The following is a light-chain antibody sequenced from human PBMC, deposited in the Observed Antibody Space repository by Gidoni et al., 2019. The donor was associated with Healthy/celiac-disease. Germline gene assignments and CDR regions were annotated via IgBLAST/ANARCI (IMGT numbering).Light chain of an antibody. CDR3: SSYTSSSNVV. CDR2: DVS. V-gene: IGLV2-14*03. Sequence: QSALTQPASVSGSPGQSIPISCTGTRSDFGGYNYVSWYQQHPGKAPKLMIYDVSNRPSGVSNRFSGSKSGNTASLTISGLQAEDEADYYCSSYTSSSNVVFGGGTKLTVL. J-gene: IGLJ2*01. CDR1: RSDFGGYNY.